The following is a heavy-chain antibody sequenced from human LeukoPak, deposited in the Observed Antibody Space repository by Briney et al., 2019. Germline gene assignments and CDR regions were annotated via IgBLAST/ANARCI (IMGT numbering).Heavy chain of an antibody. J-gene: IGHJ6*02. CDR1: GFTFSSYW. Sequence: PGGSLRLSCAASGFTFSSYWVSWVRQAPGKGLEWVANIKQDGSEKYYVDSVKGRFTISRDNAKNSLYLQMNSLRAEDTAVYYCARGKGSYSSSWYPFYYYYYGMDVWGQGTTVTVSS. CDR2: IKQDGSEK. D-gene: IGHD6-13*01. CDR3: ARGKGSYSSSWYPFYYYYYGMDV. V-gene: IGHV3-7*01.